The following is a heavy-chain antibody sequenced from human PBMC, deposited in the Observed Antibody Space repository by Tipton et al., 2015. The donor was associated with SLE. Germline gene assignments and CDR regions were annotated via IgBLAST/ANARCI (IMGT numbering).Heavy chain of an antibody. J-gene: IGHJ3*02. V-gene: IGHV4-59*07. Sequence: TLSLTCTVSGGSISSYYWSWIRQPPGKGLEWIGYIYYSGGTNYNPSLKSRVTISVDTSKNQFSLKLSSVTAADTAVYYCASTWFGELSSNAFDIWGQGSKVTVSS. D-gene: IGHD3-10*01. CDR2: IYYSGGT. CDR1: GGSISSYY. CDR3: ASTWFGELSSNAFDI.